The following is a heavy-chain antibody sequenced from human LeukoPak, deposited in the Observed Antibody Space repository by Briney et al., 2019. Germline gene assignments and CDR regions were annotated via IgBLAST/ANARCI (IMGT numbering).Heavy chain of an antibody. CDR1: GGSLSSHY. CDR3: ARLERLFYYMDV. V-gene: IGHV4-59*11. D-gene: IGHD3-3*01. Sequence: SETLSLTCTVSGGSLSSHYWSWIRQPPGKGLEWIGYIYYSGSTNYNPSLKSRVTISVDTSKNQFSLKLSSVTAADTAVYYCARLERLFYYMDVWGKGTTVTVSS. J-gene: IGHJ6*03. CDR2: IYYSGST.